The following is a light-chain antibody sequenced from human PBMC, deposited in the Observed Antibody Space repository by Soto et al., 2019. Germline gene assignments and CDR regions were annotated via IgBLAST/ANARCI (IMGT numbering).Light chain of an antibody. Sequence: DIVMTQSPVSLSVSLVERATINCKSSQTVFHSSYNKDFLAWYQQKPGQPPKLLFYWASIRESGVPARFSGGGSGTDFSLTISRLQAEDVAVYYCQQYYSTLTFGQGTKLEIK. CDR2: WAS. J-gene: IGKJ2*01. CDR3: QQYYSTLT. CDR1: QTVFHSSYNKDF. V-gene: IGKV4-1*01.